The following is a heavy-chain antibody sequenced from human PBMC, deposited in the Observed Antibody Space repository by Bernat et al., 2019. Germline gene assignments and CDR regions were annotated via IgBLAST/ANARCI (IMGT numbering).Heavy chain of an antibody. CDR2: ISNDGNNQ. V-gene: IGHV3-30*18. J-gene: IGHJ3*02. Sequence: QVQLVESGGGVVQPGRSLRLSCAASGFTFSSYGMHWVRQAPGKGLEWVTVISNDGNNQYYADSVKGRFTISRDNFKNTLYLQMNSLRVEDTAVYFCAKILERSTIWNAFDIWGQGTTVTVSS. CDR3: AKILERSTIWNAFDI. CDR1: GFTFSSYG. D-gene: IGHD5-24*01.